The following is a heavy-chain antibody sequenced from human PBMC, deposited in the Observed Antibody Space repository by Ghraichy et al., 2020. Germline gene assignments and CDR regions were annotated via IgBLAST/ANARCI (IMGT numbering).Heavy chain of an antibody. CDR2: IIPIFGTA. D-gene: IGHD2-2*02. J-gene: IGHJ5*02. Sequence: SVKVSCKASGGTFSSYAISWVRQAPGQGLEWMGGIIPIFGTANYAQKFQGRVTITADESTSTAYMELSSLRSEDTAVYYCARDSGNCSSTSCYIWSLRWFDPWGQGTLVTVSS. CDR1: GGTFSSYA. CDR3: ARDSGNCSSTSCYIWSLRWFDP. V-gene: IGHV1-69*13.